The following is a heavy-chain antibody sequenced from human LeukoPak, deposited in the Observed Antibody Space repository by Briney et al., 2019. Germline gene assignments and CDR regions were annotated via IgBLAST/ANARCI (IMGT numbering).Heavy chain of an antibody. V-gene: IGHV4-39*02. J-gene: IGHJ4*02. Sequence: PSETLSLTCTVPGGSISSSSYYWGWIRQPPGKGLEWIGSIYYSGSTYYNPSLKSRVTISVDTSKNQFSLKLSSVTAADTAVYYCAREVIGATPVDYWGQGTLVTVSS. D-gene: IGHD2-15*01. CDR3: AREVIGATPVDY. CDR1: GGSISSSSYY. CDR2: IYYSGST.